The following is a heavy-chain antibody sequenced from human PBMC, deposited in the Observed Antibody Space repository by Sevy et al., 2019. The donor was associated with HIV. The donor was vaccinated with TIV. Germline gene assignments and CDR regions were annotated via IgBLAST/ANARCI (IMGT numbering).Heavy chain of an antibody. D-gene: IGHD1-1*01. J-gene: IGHJ1*01. CDR2: ISFDATNK. V-gene: IGHV3-30-3*01. CDR3: ALERLSGDVAEYFQN. Sequence: GGSLRLSCAASGFTFNRYSMHWVRQAPGRGLEWVATISFDATNKHYADSVKGRFTISRDNFQNSLYLQLNSLRPEDTAVYYCALERLSGDVAEYFQNWGQGTLVTVSS. CDR1: GFTFNRYS.